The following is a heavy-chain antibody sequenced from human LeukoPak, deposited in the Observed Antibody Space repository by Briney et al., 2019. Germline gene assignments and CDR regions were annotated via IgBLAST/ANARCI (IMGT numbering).Heavy chain of an antibody. J-gene: IGHJ4*02. V-gene: IGHV3-21*01. D-gene: IGHD6-13*01. CDR1: GFTFSSYS. CDR2: ISTSSSYI. CDR3: ARDLLEIAADSYFDY. Sequence: GGSLRLSCAASGFTFSSYSMSWVRQAPGKGLEWVSSISTSSSYIYYADSVKGRFTISRDNAKNSLFLQMNSLRAEDTAVYYCARDLLEIAADSYFDYWGQGTLVTVSS.